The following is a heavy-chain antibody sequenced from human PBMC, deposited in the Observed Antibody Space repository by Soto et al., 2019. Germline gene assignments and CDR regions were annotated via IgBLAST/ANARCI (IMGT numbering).Heavy chain of an antibody. V-gene: IGHV3-30*18. CDR3: AKGPAGGDTHRSADY. D-gene: IGHD3-16*01. CDR1: GFTFSNYG. Sequence: LRLSCAASGFTFSNYGMHWVRQAPGKGLEWVAVIRNDGSNEYYADSVKGRFTISRDNPKHTLYLQMNSLRAEDTAVYYCAKGPAGGDTHRSADYWGQGALVTVSS. J-gene: IGHJ4*02. CDR2: IRNDGSNE.